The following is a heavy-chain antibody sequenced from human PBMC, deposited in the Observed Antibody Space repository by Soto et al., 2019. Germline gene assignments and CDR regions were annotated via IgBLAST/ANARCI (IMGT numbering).Heavy chain of an antibody. D-gene: IGHD2-2*02. CDR3: ARKVPAAILRIRYYNWFDP. CDR1: GGSISSGGYY. Sequence: SETLSLTCTVSGGSISSGGYYWSWIRQHPGKGLEWIGYIYYSGSTYYNPSLKSRVTISVDTSKNQFSLKLSSVTAADTAVYYCARKVPAAILRIRYYNWFDPWGQGTLVTVSS. J-gene: IGHJ5*02. V-gene: IGHV4-31*03. CDR2: IYYSGST.